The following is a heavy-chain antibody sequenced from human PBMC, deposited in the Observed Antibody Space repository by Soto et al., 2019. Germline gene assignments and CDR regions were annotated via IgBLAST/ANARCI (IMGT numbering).Heavy chain of an antibody. Sequence: QVQLVESGGGVVQPGRSLRLSCAASGFTFSSYGMHWVRQAPGKGLEWVAVIWYDGSNKYYADSVKGRFTISRDNSKNTLYLEMNSLRAEDTAVYYCARDGFGEFVYFDYWGQGTLVSVSS. CDR2: IWYDGSNK. J-gene: IGHJ4*02. V-gene: IGHV3-33*01. CDR3: ARDGFGEFVYFDY. CDR1: GFTFSSYG. D-gene: IGHD3-10*01.